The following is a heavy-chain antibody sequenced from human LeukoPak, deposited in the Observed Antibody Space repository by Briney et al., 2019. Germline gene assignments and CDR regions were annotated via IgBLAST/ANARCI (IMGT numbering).Heavy chain of an antibody. J-gene: IGHJ4*02. CDR1: GGSISSYY. Sequence: SETLSLTCTVSGGSISSYYWSWIRQPPGKGLEWIGYIYHTGSTSYNPSLKGRVTISVDTSKNQFSLKLSSVTAADTAVYYCAREEGIATAGALEYWSQGILVTVSS. CDR3: AREEGIATAGALEY. V-gene: IGHV4-59*01. D-gene: IGHD6-13*01. CDR2: IYHTGST.